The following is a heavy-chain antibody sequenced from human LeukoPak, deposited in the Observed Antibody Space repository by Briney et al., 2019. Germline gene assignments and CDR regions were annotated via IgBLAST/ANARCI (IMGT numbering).Heavy chain of an antibody. J-gene: IGHJ5*02. Sequence: GGSLRLSCAAPGFTFRSYWMSWVRQAPGKGLEWVATIKVDGSEKYYVDSVKGRFTISRDNAKNSLYLQMNNLRAEDTALYHCATAVAAGWFDPWGQGTLVTVSS. CDR2: IKVDGSEK. V-gene: IGHV3-7*01. CDR1: GFTFRSYW. D-gene: IGHD6-13*01. CDR3: ATAVAAGWFDP.